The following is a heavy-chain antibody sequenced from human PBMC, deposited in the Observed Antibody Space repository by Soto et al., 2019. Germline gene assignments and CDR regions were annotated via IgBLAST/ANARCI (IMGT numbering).Heavy chain of an antibody. CDR1: GGSITSGGFS. Sequence: PSETLSLTCAVSGGSITSGGFSWSWIRQPLGKGLQWMGYIDVSGSTYYNPSLKSRVTISIDRSKNRFSLNLNSVTAADTAMFYCARVNGGVLDYWGQGTLVTVSS. J-gene: IGHJ4*02. V-gene: IGHV4-30-2*01. CDR2: IDVSGST. D-gene: IGHD2-8*02. CDR3: ARVNGGVLDY.